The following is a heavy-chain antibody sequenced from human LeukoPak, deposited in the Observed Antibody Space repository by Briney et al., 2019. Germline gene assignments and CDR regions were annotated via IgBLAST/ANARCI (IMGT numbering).Heavy chain of an antibody. V-gene: IGHV1-8*01. J-gene: IGHJ4*02. Sequence: GASVKVSCKASGYTFTSYDINWVRQATGQGLEWMGWMNPNSGNTGYAQKFQGRVTMTRNTSISTAYMELSSLRSEDTAVYYCARIPQTINNYDSSGYHDYWGQGTLVTVSS. CDR3: ARIPQTINNYDSSGYHDY. D-gene: IGHD3-22*01. CDR1: GYTFTSYD. CDR2: MNPNSGNT.